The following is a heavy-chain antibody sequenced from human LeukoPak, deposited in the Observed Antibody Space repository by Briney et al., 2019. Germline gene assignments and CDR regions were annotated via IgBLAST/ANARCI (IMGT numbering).Heavy chain of an antibody. J-gene: IGHJ4*02. CDR1: GFTFGSYA. CDR3: AKDVPTAYFDY. V-gene: IGHV3-30*02. CDR2: VRYDETTK. D-gene: IGHD2-2*01. Sequence: GGSLRLSCAASGFTFGSYAMSWVRQAPGKGLEWVAFVRYDETTKFYADSVKGRFTISRDNSKTTLYLQMNSLRAEDTAVYYCAKDVPTAYFDYWGQGTLVTVSS.